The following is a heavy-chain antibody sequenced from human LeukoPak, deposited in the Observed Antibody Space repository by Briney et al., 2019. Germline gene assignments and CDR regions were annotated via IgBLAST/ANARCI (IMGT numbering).Heavy chain of an antibody. CDR2: LKQDGSVK. D-gene: IGHD4-23*01. J-gene: IGHJ4*02. CDR1: GFTFSTYW. Sequence: PGGSLRLSCVASGFTFSTYWMSWVRQALGKGLEWVANLKQDGSVKHYVDSVKGRFTISRDNAKNSLYLQMTNLRAEDTAVYYCATSADSPGNSWGQGTLITVSS. V-gene: IGHV3-7*01. CDR3: ATSADSPGNS.